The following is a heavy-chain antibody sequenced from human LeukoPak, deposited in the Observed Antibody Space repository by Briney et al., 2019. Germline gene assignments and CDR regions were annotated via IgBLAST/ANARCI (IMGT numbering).Heavy chain of an antibody. CDR3: ARGPDPVVRGPRRAFDL. Sequence: GGSLRLSCAASGFTFSDYYMSWLRQAPGKGLEWVSYISSSGSTIYYADSVKGRFTSSRDNANNLLYLQMNSLRAEDTAVYYCARGPDPVVRGPRRAFDLWGQGTMVAVSS. CDR1: GFTFSDYY. D-gene: IGHD3-10*01. J-gene: IGHJ3*01. CDR2: ISSSGSTI. V-gene: IGHV3-11*04.